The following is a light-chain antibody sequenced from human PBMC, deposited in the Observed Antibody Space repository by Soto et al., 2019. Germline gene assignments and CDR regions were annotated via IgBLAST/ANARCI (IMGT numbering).Light chain of an antibody. CDR3: DHYNTWSPRAT. CDR2: GTS. J-gene: IGKJ5*01. V-gene: IGKV3-20*01. Sequence: IVRAQADSTEALKTGGTATLSCGSNQSASNNDLVWYQQKPGQAPRLLIYGTSSSATGIPYRVSGSGPGTDVASTFCLLQSADPTGYCWDHYNTWSPRATFGQGTRLEIK. CDR1: QSASNND.